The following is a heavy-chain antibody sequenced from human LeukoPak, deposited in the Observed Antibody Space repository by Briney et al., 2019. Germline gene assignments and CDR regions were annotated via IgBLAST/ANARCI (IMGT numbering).Heavy chain of an antibody. CDR3: ARARYYYDSSGYWAFDY. D-gene: IGHD3-22*01. CDR2: IYYSGST. V-gene: IGHV4-61*08. J-gene: IGHJ4*02. CDR1: GGSISSGGYY. Sequence: SETLSLTCTVSGGSISSGGYYWSWIRQHPGKGLEWIGYIYYSGSTNYNPSLKSRVTISVDTSKNQFSLKLSSVTAADTAVYYCARARYYYDSSGYWAFDYWGQGTLVTVSS.